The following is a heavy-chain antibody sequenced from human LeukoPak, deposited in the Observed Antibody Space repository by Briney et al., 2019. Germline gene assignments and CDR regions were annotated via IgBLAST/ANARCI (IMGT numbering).Heavy chain of an antibody. D-gene: IGHD1-26*01. CDR3: ARAPRGTYWDYFDY. J-gene: IGHJ4*02. CDR2: IIPILGIA. CDR1: GGTFSSYA. V-gene: IGHV1-69*04. Sequence: GASVKVSCKASGGTFSSYAIIWVRQAPGQGLEWLGRIIPILGIANYAQKFQGRVTMTADTSTSTSYMELRSLTSDDTAVYYCARAPRGTYWDYFDYWGQGTLVTVSS.